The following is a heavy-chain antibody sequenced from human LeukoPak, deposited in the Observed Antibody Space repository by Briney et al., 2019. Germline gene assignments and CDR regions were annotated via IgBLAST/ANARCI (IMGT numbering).Heavy chain of an antibody. CDR3: ARGPYYDSSTVFYYYGMDV. CDR2: IHHSGST. Sequence: SETLSLTCAVYGGSFSGYYWSWIRQPPEKGLEWIGEIHHSGSTHYNPSLKSRVTISLDTSKNQFSLNLSSVTAADTAVYFCARGPYYDSSTVFYYYGMDVWGQGTTVTVSS. V-gene: IGHV4-34*01. D-gene: IGHD3-22*01. CDR1: GGSFSGYY. J-gene: IGHJ6*02.